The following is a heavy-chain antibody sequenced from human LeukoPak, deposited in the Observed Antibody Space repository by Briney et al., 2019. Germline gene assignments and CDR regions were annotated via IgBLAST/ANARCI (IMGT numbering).Heavy chain of an antibody. D-gene: IGHD3-9*01. CDR1: GYTFTSYA. J-gene: IGHJ6*02. CDR3: ATHSNYDILTGSLGLRYYYYGMDV. Sequence: GASMKVSCKASGYTFTSYAISWVRQAPGQGLEWMGGIIPIFGTANYAQRFQGRVTITADESTGTAYMELSSLRSEDTAVYYCATHSNYDILTGSLGLRYYYYGMDVWGQGTTVTVSS. V-gene: IGHV1-69*13. CDR2: IIPIFGTA.